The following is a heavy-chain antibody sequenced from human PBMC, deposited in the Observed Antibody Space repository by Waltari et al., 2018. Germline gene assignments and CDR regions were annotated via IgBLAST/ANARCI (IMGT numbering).Heavy chain of an antibody. CDR2: INAGNGNT. D-gene: IGHD3-22*01. Sequence: QVQLVQSGAEVKKPGASVKVSCKASGYTFTSYAMHWVHQAPGQRLEWMGWINAGNGNTKYSQKFQGRVTITRDTSASTAYMELSSLRSEDTAVYYCARDLYYYDSSGYYPGYWGQGTLVTVSS. J-gene: IGHJ4*02. CDR1: GYTFTSYA. V-gene: IGHV1-3*01. CDR3: ARDLYYYDSSGYYPGY.